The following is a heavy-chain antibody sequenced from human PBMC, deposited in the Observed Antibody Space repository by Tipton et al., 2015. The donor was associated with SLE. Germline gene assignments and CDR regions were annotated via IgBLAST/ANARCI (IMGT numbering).Heavy chain of an antibody. Sequence: TLSLTCAVSGYFFSSGFYWDWIRQPPGKGLEWIGIAYHSGSTYYNPSLESRVTISIDTSKNQFSLKLTSVTAADTAVYFCARDRSSVSDWGQGTQVIVSP. V-gene: IGHV4-38-2*02. D-gene: IGHD5/OR15-5a*01. CDR2: AYHSGST. CDR3: ARDRSSVSD. CDR1: GYFFSSGFY. J-gene: IGHJ4*02.